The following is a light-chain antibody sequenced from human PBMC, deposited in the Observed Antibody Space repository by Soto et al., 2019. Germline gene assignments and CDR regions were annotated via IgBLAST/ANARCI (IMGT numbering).Light chain of an antibody. Sequence: EIVLTHSPATLSLSPWEIATLSCRASQSVSSNLAWYQQKPGQAPRLLIYGASTRATGIPARFSGSGSGTEFTLTISSLQSEDFAVYYCQQYNNWPRITFGQGTRLEIK. V-gene: IGKV3-15*01. CDR3: QQYNNWPRIT. J-gene: IGKJ5*01. CDR1: QSVSSN. CDR2: GAS.